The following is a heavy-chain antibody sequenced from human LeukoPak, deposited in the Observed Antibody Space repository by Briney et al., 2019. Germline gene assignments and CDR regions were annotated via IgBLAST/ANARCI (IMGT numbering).Heavy chain of an antibody. CDR1: GGSFSGYY. V-gene: IGHV4-34*01. Sequence: SETLSLTCAVYGGSFSGYYWSWIRQPPGKGLEWIGEINHSGSTNYNPSLKSRVTISVDTSQSHFSLKLNSVTAADTAVYFCAGGGYCGRSSCFAPLFDYWGQGKLVTVSS. CDR2: INHSGST. D-gene: IGHD2-2*01. J-gene: IGHJ4*02. CDR3: AGGGYCGRSSCFAPLFDY.